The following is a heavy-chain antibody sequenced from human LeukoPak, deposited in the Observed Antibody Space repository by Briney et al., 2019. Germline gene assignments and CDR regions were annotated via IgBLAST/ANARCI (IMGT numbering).Heavy chain of an antibody. CDR3: ARDVVGGYGDY. CDR2: INPSGGST. CDR1: GYTFTSYY. J-gene: IGHJ4*02. Sequence: ASVKVSCKASGYTFTSYYMHWVRQAPGQGLEWMGIINPSGGSTSYAQKLQGRVTMTRDTSTSTVYMELSSLRSEDTAVYYCARDVVGGYGDYWGQGTLVTVSS. D-gene: IGHD1-26*01. V-gene: IGHV1-46*04.